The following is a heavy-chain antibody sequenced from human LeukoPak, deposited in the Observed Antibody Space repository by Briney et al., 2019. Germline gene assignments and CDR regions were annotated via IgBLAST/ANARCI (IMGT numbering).Heavy chain of an antibody. D-gene: IGHD3-3*01. CDR3: ARGKPLYDFWSGYYFNYYYYMDV. V-gene: IGHV4-34*01. Sequence: PSETLSLTCAVYGGSFSGYFWSWIRQPPGKGLEWIGDINHNGGTNYNPSLKSRVTISVDTSKNQFSLKLSSVTAADTAVYYCARGKPLYDFWSGYYFNYYYYMDVWGKGTTVTVSS. CDR1: GGSFSGYF. J-gene: IGHJ6*03. CDR2: INHNGGT.